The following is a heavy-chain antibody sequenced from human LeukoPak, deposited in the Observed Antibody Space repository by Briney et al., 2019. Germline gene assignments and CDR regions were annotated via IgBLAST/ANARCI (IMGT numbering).Heavy chain of an antibody. D-gene: IGHD3-10*01. J-gene: IGHJ5*02. CDR3: ARADYGSGSLIVDP. Sequence: SETLSLTCTVSGGSISSYYWSWIRQSPGKGLEWIGYIYYSGSTNYNPSLKSRVTISIDTSKNQFSLKLSSVTAADTAVYYCARADYGSGSLIVDPWGQGTLVTVPS. V-gene: IGHV4-59*08. CDR2: IYYSGST. CDR1: GGSISSYY.